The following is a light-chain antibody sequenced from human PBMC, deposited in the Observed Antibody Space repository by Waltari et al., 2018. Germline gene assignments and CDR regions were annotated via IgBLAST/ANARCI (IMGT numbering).Light chain of an antibody. Sequence: QSALTQPRSVSGSPGQSVTISCTGTSNDVGGYNYVSWYQQHPGKAPTLMIYDVSKRPSGVPDRFSASKSGNTASLTISVLQAEDEADYYCCSYAGSYTVVFGGGTKLTVL. CDR1: SNDVGGYNY. V-gene: IGLV2-11*01. J-gene: IGLJ2*01. CDR3: CSYAGSYTVV. CDR2: DVS.